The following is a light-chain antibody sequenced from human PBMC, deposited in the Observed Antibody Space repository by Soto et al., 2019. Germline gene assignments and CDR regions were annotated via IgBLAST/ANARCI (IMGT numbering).Light chain of an antibody. J-gene: IGKJ1*01. V-gene: IGKV3-20*01. Sequence: EIVLAQSPGTLSLSPGESATLSCRASQSVSSSFLAWYQQKAGQAPRLLIYGASRRATDIPDRFSGSGSGTDFTLTISRLEPEDFAVYYCQQYVSSPWAFDQGTKVEI. CDR3: QQYVSSPWA. CDR1: QSVSSSF. CDR2: GAS.